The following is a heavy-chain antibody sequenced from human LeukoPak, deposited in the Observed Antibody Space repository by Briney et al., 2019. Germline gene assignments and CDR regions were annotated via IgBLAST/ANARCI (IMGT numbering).Heavy chain of an antibody. CDR1: GYTFTSYG. CDR3: ARDLYYYDSSGSNNWFDP. V-gene: IGHV1-18*01. Sequence: ASVKVSCKASGYTFTSYGISWVRQAPGQGLEWMGWISAYNGNTNYAQKLQGRVTMTTDTSTSTAYMELRSLRSDDTAVYYCARDLYYYDSSGSNNWFDPWGQGTLVTVSS. J-gene: IGHJ5*02. CDR2: ISAYNGNT. D-gene: IGHD3-22*01.